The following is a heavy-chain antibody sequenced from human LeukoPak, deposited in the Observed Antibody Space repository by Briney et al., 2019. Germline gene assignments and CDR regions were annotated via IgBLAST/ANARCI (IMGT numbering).Heavy chain of an antibody. CDR1: GFTFNKDG. CDR2: INQNDSRI. J-gene: IGHJ4*02. Sequence: GGSLRLSCAASGFTFNKDGMNWVRQAPGKGLEWVANINQNDSRIYYLESVEGRFTITRDNAKNSLYLQMNSLRAEDTATYDCARGYFHSGCDYLAFVVCWLQGALVGVSS. D-gene: IGHD3-10*01. V-gene: IGHV3-7*03. CDR3: ARGYFHSGCDYLAFVVC.